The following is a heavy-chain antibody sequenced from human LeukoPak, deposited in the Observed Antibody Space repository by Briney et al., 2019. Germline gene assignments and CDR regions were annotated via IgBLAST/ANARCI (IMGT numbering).Heavy chain of an antibody. CDR2: ISTSSSYI. CDR3: ARVEGNIVTTTEGYFDY. D-gene: IGHD5-12*01. V-gene: IGHV3-21*01. J-gene: IGHJ4*02. Sequence: GGSLRLSCAASRFTFSSYGMNWVRQAPGKGLEWVSSISTSSSYIYYADSMKGRFTISRDNAKNSLYLQMNSLRAEDTAVYYCARVEGNIVTTTEGYFDYWGQGTLVTVSS. CDR1: RFTFSSYG.